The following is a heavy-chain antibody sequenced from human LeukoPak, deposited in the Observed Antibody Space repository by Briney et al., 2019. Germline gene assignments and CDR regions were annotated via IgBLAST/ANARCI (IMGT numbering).Heavy chain of an antibody. CDR3: ARAGPEVGVGGDYYYYGMDV. V-gene: IGHV1-18*01. CDR2: ISAYNGNT. CDR1: GYTLTSYG. D-gene: IGHD1-26*01. Sequence: ASVKVSCKASGYTLTSYGISWVRQAPGQGLEWMGWISAYNGNTNYAQKLQGRVTMTTDTSTSTAYMELRSLRSDDTAVYYCARAGPEVGVGGDYYYYGMDVWGQGTTVTVSS. J-gene: IGHJ6*02.